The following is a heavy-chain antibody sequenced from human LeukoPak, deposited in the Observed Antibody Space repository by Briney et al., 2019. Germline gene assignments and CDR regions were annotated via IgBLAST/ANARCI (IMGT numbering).Heavy chain of an antibody. CDR2: ISAYNGNT. CDR1: GYTFTSYG. CDR3: ARTFYYDFWSGDDTADGNYYDP. J-gene: IGHJ5*02. V-gene: IGHV1-18*01. D-gene: IGHD3-3*01. Sequence: ASVKVSCKASGYTFTSYGITWVRQAPGQGLEWMGCISAYNGNTNYAQKLQGRVTMTTDTSTSTAYMELRSLRSDDTAVYYCARTFYYDFWSGDDTADGNYYDPWGQGTLVTVSS.